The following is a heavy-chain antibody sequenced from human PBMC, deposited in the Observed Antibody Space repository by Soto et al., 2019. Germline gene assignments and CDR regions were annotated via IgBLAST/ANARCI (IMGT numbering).Heavy chain of an antibody. CDR2: IKSDGHIK. CDR1: GFTFSNYW. Sequence: EVQLVESGGGLVQPGGSLRLSCGASGFTFSNYWMHWVRQAPGKGLVWVSRIKSDGHIKDYADSVKGRFTISRDNARNRLYLQVNSLTDEDTAVYYCARLPVTAVTSIDYWGQGTLVSVSS. J-gene: IGHJ4*02. V-gene: IGHV3-74*01. D-gene: IGHD2-21*02. CDR3: ARLPVTAVTSIDY.